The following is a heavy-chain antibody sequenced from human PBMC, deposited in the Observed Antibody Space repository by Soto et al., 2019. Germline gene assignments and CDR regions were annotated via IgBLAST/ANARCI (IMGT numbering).Heavy chain of an antibody. V-gene: IGHV3-30*03. CDR3: TTDVPDYGGNSGAGY. Sequence: PGESLKISCADYGLSFSSYGMHWVRQAPGEGLEWVAAISYDGSNKNYLASVEGRFTISRDNSKNTLYLQMNSLKTEDTALYYCTTDVPDYGGNSGAGYWGQGTMVTVSS. CDR1: GLSFSSYG. J-gene: IGHJ4*02. D-gene: IGHD4-17*01. CDR2: ISYDGSNK.